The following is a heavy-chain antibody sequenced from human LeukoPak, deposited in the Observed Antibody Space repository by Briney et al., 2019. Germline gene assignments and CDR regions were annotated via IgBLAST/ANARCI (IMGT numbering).Heavy chain of an antibody. CDR3: ARGDYDFWSGYYTYYFDY. CDR1: GGSFSGYY. CDR2: INHSGST. Sequence: PSETLSLTCAVYGGSFSGYYWSWIRQPPGKGLGWSGEINHSGSTNYNPSLKSRVTISVDKSKNQFSLKLSSVTAADTAVYYCARGDYDFWSGYYTYYFDYWGQGTLVTVSS. V-gene: IGHV4-34*01. J-gene: IGHJ4*02. D-gene: IGHD3-3*01.